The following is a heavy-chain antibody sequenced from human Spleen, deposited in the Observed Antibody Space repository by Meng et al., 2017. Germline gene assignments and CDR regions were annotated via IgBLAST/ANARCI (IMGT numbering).Heavy chain of an antibody. J-gene: IGHJ5*02. CDR3: ARVNSDCGGVMCYKGWFDP. V-gene: IGHV4-59*08. CDR1: GASISNDY. CDR2: IYYSGT. D-gene: IGHD2-21*01. Sequence: QVQLQESGPGLVKPSETLSLTCTVSGASISNDYWSWIRQPPGKGLEWIGFIYYSGTNYSPSLKSRVSISVDTSKNQFSLKLSSVTAADTAVYYCARVNSDCGGVMCYKGWFDPWGQGTLVTVSS.